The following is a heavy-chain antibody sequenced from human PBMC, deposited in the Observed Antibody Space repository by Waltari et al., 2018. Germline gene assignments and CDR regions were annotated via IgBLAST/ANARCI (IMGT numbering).Heavy chain of an antibody. CDR1: GFAVSSNF. CDR3: ASFDYAGHPDVLDI. J-gene: IGHJ3*02. CDR2: IYSDETPYGTAFP. V-gene: IGHV3-53*02. Sequence: EVQVVETGGGLIQPGGSLRLSCAASGFAVSSNFMTWVRQAPGKGLEWVSVIYSDETPYGTAFPYYADSVQGRFTISRENSKNTVYLQMNNLRVDDTAVYYCASFDYAGHPDVLDIWGQGTVVTVSS. D-gene: IGHD2-2*01.